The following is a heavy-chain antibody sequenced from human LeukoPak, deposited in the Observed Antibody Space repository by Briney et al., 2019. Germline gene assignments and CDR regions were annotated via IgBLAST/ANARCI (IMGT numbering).Heavy chain of an antibody. CDR1: GFTFSSYA. V-gene: IGHV3-23*01. D-gene: IGHD4-17*01. CDR3: AKVDATVTTSSTSYYYYGMDV. Sequence: GGSLRLSCAAPGFTFSSYAMSWVRQAPGKGLEWVSAISGSGGSTYYADSVKGRFTISRDNSKNTLYLQMDSLRAEDTAVYYCAKVDATVTTSSTSYYYYGMDVWGQGTTVTVSS. J-gene: IGHJ6*02. CDR2: ISGSGGST.